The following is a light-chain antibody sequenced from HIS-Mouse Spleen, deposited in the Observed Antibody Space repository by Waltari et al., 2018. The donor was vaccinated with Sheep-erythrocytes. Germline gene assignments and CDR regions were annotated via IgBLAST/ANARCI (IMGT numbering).Light chain of an antibody. CDR2: EGS. V-gene: IGLV2-23*01. Sequence: QSALTQPASVSGSPGQSITISCTGTSSDVGSYNLVSWYQPHPGKAPKRMIYEGSKRASGVSTRFSGSKSGNTASLTISGLQAEDEADYYCCSYAGSSTPWVFGGGTKLTVL. CDR3: CSYAGSSTPWV. CDR1: SSDVGSYNL. J-gene: IGLJ3*02.